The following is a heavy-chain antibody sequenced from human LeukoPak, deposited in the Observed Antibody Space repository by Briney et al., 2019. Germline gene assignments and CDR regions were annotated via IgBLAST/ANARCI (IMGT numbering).Heavy chain of an antibody. CDR3: ARDNYGSGKDY. V-gene: IGHV1-2*04. D-gene: IGHD3-10*01. CDR2: INPNNGGT. Sequence: AASVKVSCKVSGYTFTDYYMHWVRQAPGQGLEWMGWINPNNGGTYYVQKFQGWVTMTRDTSISTVYMELNRLTSDDTAVYYCARDNYGSGKDYWGQGTLVTVSS. CDR1: GYTFTDYY. J-gene: IGHJ4*02.